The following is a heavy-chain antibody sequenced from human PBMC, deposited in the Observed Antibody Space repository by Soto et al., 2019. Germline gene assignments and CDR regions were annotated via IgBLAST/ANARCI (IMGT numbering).Heavy chain of an antibody. J-gene: IGHJ6*02. Sequence: QLQLQESGPGLVKPSETLSLTCTVSGGSISSNNYYWGWIRQPPGKGLEWIGSVYYSGSNYYNPSLRRRVTISVDTPRTQFPLRLSSGTAADTAVYYCARDFGSGSGSGIDVWGQGTRVTVSS. CDR3: ARDFGSGSGSGIDV. CDR2: VYYSGSN. D-gene: IGHD3-10*01. V-gene: IGHV4-39*01. CDR1: GGSISSNNYY.